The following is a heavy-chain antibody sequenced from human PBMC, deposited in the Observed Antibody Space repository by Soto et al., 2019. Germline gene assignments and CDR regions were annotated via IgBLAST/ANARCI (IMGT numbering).Heavy chain of an antibody. Sequence: ELQLLESGGGLVQPGGSLRLSCAASGFTFSSYAMSWVRQAPGKGLEWVSAISGSGGSTYYADSVKGRFTISRDNSKNTLYLQMNSLRAEDTAVYYCAKYPVPAAISAGRYSSSWYPIYYGMDVWGQGTTVTVSS. V-gene: IGHV3-23*01. D-gene: IGHD6-13*01. CDR2: ISGSGGST. CDR3: AKYPVPAAISAGRYSSSWYPIYYGMDV. CDR1: GFTFSSYA. J-gene: IGHJ6*02.